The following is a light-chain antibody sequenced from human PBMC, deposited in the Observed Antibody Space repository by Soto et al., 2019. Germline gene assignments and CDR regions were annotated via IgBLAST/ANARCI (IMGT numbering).Light chain of an antibody. CDR1: QSIFSS. CDR2: AAS. Sequence: DIQMTQSPSTLSASVEERVTITCRAGQSIFSSLNWYQQRPGKAPKLLIYAASSLQSGVPSRFSGSGSGTDFTLTISSLQPEAFATYYCQQSYSTPLTFGGGTKVDI. V-gene: IGKV1-39*01. J-gene: IGKJ4*01. CDR3: QQSYSTPLT.